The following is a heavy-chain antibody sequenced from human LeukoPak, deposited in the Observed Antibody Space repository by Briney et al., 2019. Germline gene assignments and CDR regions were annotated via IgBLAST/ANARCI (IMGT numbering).Heavy chain of an antibody. CDR2: INYSGST. CDR1: GGSISGRY. V-gene: IGHV4-59*11. CDR3: ARDAGGGPFFHY. D-gene: IGHD2-15*01. J-gene: IGHJ4*02. Sequence: SGTLSLTCTVSGGSISGRYWGWIRQPPGKGLEWIGYINYSGSTDYNPSLKRRVSISLDTSKNQLSLQLSSVTAADTAVYYCARDAGGGPFFHYWRRETLVSV.